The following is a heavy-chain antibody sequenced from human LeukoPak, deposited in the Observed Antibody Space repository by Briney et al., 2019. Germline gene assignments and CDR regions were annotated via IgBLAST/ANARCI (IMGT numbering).Heavy chain of an antibody. Sequence: GGSLRLSCAASGFTFSSYAMHWVRQAPGKGLEWVAVISYDGSNKYYADSVKGRFTISRDNAKNSLYLQMNSLRAEDTAVYYCARDLYSDGATVFDYWGQGTLVTVSS. CDR1: GFTFSSYA. CDR2: ISYDGSNK. D-gene: IGHD3-9*01. J-gene: IGHJ4*02. CDR3: ARDLYSDGATVFDY. V-gene: IGHV3-30-3*01.